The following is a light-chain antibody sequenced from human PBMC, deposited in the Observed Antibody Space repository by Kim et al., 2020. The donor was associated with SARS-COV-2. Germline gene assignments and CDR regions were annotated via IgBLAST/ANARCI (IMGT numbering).Light chain of an antibody. Sequence: QSALTQPASVSGSPGQSITISCTGTSSDVGGYNYVSWYQQHPGKAPKLMIYDVSKRPSGVSNRFSGSKSGNTASLTISGLQAEDEADYYCSSYKSSITWVFGGGTQLTVL. V-gene: IGLV2-14*01. CDR3: SSYKSSITWV. CDR1: SSDVGGYNY. CDR2: DVS. J-gene: IGLJ3*02.